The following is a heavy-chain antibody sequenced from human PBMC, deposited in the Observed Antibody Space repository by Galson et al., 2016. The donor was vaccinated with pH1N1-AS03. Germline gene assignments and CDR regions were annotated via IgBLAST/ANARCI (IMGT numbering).Heavy chain of an antibody. CDR1: GFSLATSGVG. CDR3: TRSRYYNTNLYYFDY. D-gene: IGHD2/OR15-2a*01. J-gene: IGHJ4*02. CDR2: IYWADDK. V-gene: IGHV2-5*02. Sequence: PALVKPTQTLTLTCAFSGFSLATSGVGVGWIRQPPGKALEWLALIYWADDKLYNPSLKSRLTVTKDISKNLVVLTLTDMDPVDTATYFCTRSRYYNTNLYYFDYWGQGTLVTVSS.